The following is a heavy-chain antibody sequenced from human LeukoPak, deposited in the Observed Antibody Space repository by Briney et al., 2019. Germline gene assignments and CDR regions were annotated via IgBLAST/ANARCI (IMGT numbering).Heavy chain of an antibody. V-gene: IGHV7-4-1*02. J-gene: IGHJ4*02. CDR2: INTNTGNP. D-gene: IGHD1-26*01. CDR1: GYTFTSYA. Sequence: ASVKVSCKASGYTFTSYAMNWVRQAPGQGLEWMGWINTNTGNPTYAQGFTGRFVFSLDTSVSTAYLQISSLKAEDTAVYYCAREWDAGWELLFGLDYWGQGTLVTVSS. CDR3: AREWDAGWELLFGLDY.